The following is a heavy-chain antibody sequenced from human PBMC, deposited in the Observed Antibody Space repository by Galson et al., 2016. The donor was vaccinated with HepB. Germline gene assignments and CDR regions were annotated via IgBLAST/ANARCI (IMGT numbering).Heavy chain of an antibody. CDR1: GGPFSGHY. D-gene: IGHD1-1*01. CDR2: INYGEDT. CDR3: ARGRTERNWITFRAQFDV. V-gene: IGHV4-34*01. Sequence: SETLSLTCGVQGGPFSGHYWSWIRQSPGKGLEWIGEINYGEDTNYNPSLAGRVAMSVDTSKNQPSLRLTSVTAADTAINYLARGRTERNWITFRAQFDVWAQGTRVTV. J-gene: IGHJ3*01.